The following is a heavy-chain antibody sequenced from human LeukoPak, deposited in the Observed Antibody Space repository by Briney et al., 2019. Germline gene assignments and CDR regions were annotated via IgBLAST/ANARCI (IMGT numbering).Heavy chain of an antibody. J-gene: IGHJ4*02. V-gene: IGHV3-30-3*01. CDR1: GFTFSSYA. CDR2: ISYDGSNK. D-gene: IGHD4-17*01. Sequence: GGSLRLSCAASGFTFSSYAMHWVRQVPGKGLEWVAVISYDGSNKYYADSVKGRFTISRDNSKNTLYLQMNSLRAEDTAVYYCARTGDYESFDYWGQGTLVTVSS. CDR3: ARTGDYESFDY.